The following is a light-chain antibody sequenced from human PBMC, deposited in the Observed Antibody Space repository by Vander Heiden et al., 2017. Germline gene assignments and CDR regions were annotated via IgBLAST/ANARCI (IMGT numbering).Light chain of an antibody. Sequence: DTQMTQSPSSLSASVGDRVPITCRASQGISHYLAWYQQKPGKVPKLLIYAASALQSGVPSRFSGSGSGTDFTLTISSLQPEDVATYYCQKYNSAPRTFGQGTKVEIK. CDR1: QGISHY. CDR2: AAS. J-gene: IGKJ1*01. V-gene: IGKV1-27*01. CDR3: QKYNSAPRT.